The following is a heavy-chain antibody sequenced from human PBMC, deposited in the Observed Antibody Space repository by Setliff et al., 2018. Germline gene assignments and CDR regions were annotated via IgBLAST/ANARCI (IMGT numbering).Heavy chain of an antibody. D-gene: IGHD6-19*01. J-gene: IGHJ4*02. CDR3: ARGNSRSSVWYVVPHFYY. CDR2: IYCTGDP. Sequence: SETLSLTCTVSGGSLRGNAIFWGWIRQPPGKGLEWIGSIYCTGDPYYNPSLKSRVTMSVDTSKNQFSLRLKSVTAADTAVYYCARGNSRSSVWYVVPHFYYWGPGTLFTVSS. V-gene: IGHV4-39*01. CDR1: GGSLRGNAIF.